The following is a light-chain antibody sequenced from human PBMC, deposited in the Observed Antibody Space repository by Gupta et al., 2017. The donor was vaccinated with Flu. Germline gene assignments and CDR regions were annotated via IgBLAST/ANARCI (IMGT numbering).Light chain of an antibody. CDR3: QHSYSYPRT. Sequence: LGWNLQKPRRPPKVLIYGASKVRGDVPSRFNGSGSGTEFNLTITSLQSEDFANYYCQHSYSYPRTFGQGTKVEIK. V-gene: IGKV1-8*01. CDR2: GAS. J-gene: IGKJ1*01.